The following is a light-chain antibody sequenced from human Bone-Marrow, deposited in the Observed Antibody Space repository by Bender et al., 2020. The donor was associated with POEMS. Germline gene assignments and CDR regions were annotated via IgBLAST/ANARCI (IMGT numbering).Light chain of an antibody. CDR2: TNN. CDR3: SSWTSSNNLV. Sequence: QSVLTQPPSVSGTPGQRVTISCSGSGSNIGGYPVNWYQQLPGTAPRLLIYTNNERPSGVPDRFSGSKSGNTASLAVSGLQAEDEADYYCSSWTSSNNLVFGGGTRLTVL. J-gene: IGLJ2*01. V-gene: IGLV1-44*01. CDR1: GSNIGGYP.